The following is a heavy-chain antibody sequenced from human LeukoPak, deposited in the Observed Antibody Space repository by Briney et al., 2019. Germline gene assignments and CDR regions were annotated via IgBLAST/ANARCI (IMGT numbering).Heavy chain of an antibody. CDR1: GFIVSSNY. CDR2: IYSGGRT. V-gene: IGHV3-66*04. Sequence: GGSLRLSCAASGFIVSSNYMSWVRQAPGKGLEWVSVIYSGGRTYYADSVKGRFTISRDNSKNTLYLQMNSLRAEDTAVYYCARQVDTAMVRYLGYWGQGTLVTVSS. CDR3: ARQVDTAMVRYLGY. D-gene: IGHD5-18*01. J-gene: IGHJ4*02.